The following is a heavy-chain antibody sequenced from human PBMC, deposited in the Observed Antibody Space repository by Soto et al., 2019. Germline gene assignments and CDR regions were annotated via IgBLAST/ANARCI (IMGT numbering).Heavy chain of an antibody. Sequence: EVQLVESGGGLVQPGRSLRLSCAASGFTFDDYAMHWVRQAPGKGLEWVSGISWNSGSIGYADSVKGRFTISRDNAKNSLYLQMNSLRAEDTALYYCAKDRRDGYNSNFAYWGQGTLVTVSS. V-gene: IGHV3-9*01. CDR1: GFTFDDYA. J-gene: IGHJ4*02. CDR2: ISWNSGSI. D-gene: IGHD5-12*01. CDR3: AKDRRDGYNSNFAY.